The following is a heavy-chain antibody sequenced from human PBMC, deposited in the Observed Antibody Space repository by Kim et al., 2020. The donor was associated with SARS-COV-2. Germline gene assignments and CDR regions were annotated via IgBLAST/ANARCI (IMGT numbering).Heavy chain of an antibody. V-gene: IGHV3-49*02. J-gene: IGHJ4*02. D-gene: IGHD6-6*01. Sequence: VKGRFTISRDDSKSIAYLQMNSLKTEDTAVYYCTRVRHTLEYSSSSPPDYWGQGTLVTVSS. CDR3: TRVRHTLEYSSSSPPDY.